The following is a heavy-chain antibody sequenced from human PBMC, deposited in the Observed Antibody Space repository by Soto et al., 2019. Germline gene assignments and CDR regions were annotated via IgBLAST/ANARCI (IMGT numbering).Heavy chain of an antibody. CDR1: GSTFSSYA. V-gene: IGHV3-23*01. J-gene: IGHJ4*02. Sequence: GGSLRLSCAASGSTFSSYAMSWVRQAPGKGLEWISAVSGSGGSTYYADSVKGRFTISRDNSKDTLYLQMNNLRAEDTAVYYCAKPPDYNWNDYWGQGTLVTVPQ. CDR3: AKPPDYNWNDY. D-gene: IGHD1-20*01. CDR2: VSGSGGST.